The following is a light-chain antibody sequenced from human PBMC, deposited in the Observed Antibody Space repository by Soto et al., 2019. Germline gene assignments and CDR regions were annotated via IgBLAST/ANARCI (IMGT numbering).Light chain of an antibody. CDR3: QQYGSSPPLT. V-gene: IGKV3-20*01. Sequence: ELVLTQSPGTLSLSPGERFALSCRASQSVRGSYLAWYQQKPGQAPRLLIYEASRRAPGTPDRFSGSGSGTDFTLTISRLEPEDFAVYYCQQYGSSPPLTFGGGTKVEIK. CDR2: EAS. CDR1: QSVRGSY. J-gene: IGKJ4*01.